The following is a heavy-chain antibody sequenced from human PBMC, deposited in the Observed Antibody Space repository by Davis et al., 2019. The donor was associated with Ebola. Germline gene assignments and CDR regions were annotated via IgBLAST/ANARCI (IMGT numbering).Heavy chain of an antibody. CDR3: ARGDSYYDPSGYYAGPEAPDH. J-gene: IGHJ4*02. Sequence: MPSETLSLTCTVSGGSISSYYWSWIRQPPGKGLEWIGQITTSGSTSYNPSLKSRVTILVDTSKNQFSLKLSSVTAADTAVYYCARGDSYYDPSGYYAGPEAPDHWGQGTLVSVSS. CDR2: ITTSGST. CDR1: GGSISSYY. V-gene: IGHV4-34*01. D-gene: IGHD3-22*01.